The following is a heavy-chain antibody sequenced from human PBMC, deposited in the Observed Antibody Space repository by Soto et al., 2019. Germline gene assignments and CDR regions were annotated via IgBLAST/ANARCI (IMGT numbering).Heavy chain of an antibody. CDR1: GASIRSYH. Sequence: PSETLSLTCAVSGASIRSYHWSFLRQPAGKGLEWIGRIQHTGNTNYKPSLKSRVTMSADTSKNQISPKMTSVTAADTAVYFCAKDVSSRRWFDPWGQGVRVTVSS. CDR2: IQHTGNT. J-gene: IGHJ5*02. D-gene: IGHD3-16*01. V-gene: IGHV4-4*07. CDR3: AKDVSSRRWFDP.